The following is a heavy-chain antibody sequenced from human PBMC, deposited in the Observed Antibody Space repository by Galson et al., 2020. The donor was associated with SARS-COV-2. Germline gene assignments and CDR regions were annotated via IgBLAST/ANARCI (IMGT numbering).Heavy chain of an antibody. V-gene: IGHV3-30*18. Sequence: GESLKISCAASGFTFSSYGMHWVRQAPGKGLEWVAVISYDGSNKYYADSVKGRFTISRDNSKNTLYLQMNSLRAEDTAVYYCAKDWEYYDSNGYFDYWGQGTLVTVSS. CDR2: ISYDGSNK. J-gene: IGHJ4*02. CDR1: GFTFSSYG. D-gene: IGHD3-22*01. CDR3: AKDWEYYDSNGYFDY.